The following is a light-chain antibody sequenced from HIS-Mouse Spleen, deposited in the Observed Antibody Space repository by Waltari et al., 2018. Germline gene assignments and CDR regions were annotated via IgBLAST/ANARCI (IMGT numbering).Light chain of an antibody. V-gene: IGLV2-8*01. CDR2: EVS. CDR3: SSYAGSNNVV. Sequence: QSALTQPPSASGSPGQSVTISCTGTSSDVGGYNYVSWYQQHPGKAPKLMIYEVSKRPSGVPDSVSGSKSGNTASLTVSGLQAEDEADYYCSSYAGSNNVVFGGGTKLTVL. J-gene: IGLJ2*01. CDR1: SSDVGGYNY.